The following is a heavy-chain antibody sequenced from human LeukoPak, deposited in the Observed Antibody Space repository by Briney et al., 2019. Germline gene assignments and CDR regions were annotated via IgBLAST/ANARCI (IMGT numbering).Heavy chain of an antibody. D-gene: IGHD6-13*01. CDR2: ISGSGGST. CDR3: AKGRSSSWFRWLDP. Sequence: PGGSLRLSCAASGFTFSSHAMSWVRQAPGKGLEWVSGISGSGGSTYYADSVKGRFTISRDNSKNTLYLQLNSLRAEDTAVYYCAKGRSSSWFRWLDPWGQGTLVTVSS. V-gene: IGHV3-23*01. J-gene: IGHJ5*02. CDR1: GFTFSSHA.